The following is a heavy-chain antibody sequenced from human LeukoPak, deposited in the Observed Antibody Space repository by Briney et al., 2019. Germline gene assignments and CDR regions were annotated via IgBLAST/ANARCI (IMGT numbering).Heavy chain of an antibody. J-gene: IGHJ4*02. CDR1: GGSFSGYY. Sequence: KPSETLSLTCAVYGGSFSGYYWSWIRQPPGKGLEWIGEINHSGSTNYNPSLKSRVTISVDTSKNQFSLKLSSVTAADTAVYYCATSSGRHKYYFDYWGQGTLVTVSS. CDR3: ATSSGRHKYYFDY. CDR2: INHSGST. D-gene: IGHD6-19*01. V-gene: IGHV4-34*01.